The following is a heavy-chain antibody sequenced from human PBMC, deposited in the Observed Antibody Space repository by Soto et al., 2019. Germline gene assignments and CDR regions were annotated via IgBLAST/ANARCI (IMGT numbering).Heavy chain of an antibody. Sequence: GGSLRLSCAASGFAFSNYAMIWIRQVPGKGLEWVSGLYGSGGGIHYADSVKGRFAISRDNSAYSVYLQMNDLRVEDSAVYYCAKDAISLDGVWLAHDWGQGTVVTVS. J-gene: IGHJ4*02. CDR2: LYGSGGGI. CDR3: AKDAISLDGVWLAHD. D-gene: IGHD5-12*01. V-gene: IGHV3-23*01. CDR1: GFAFSNYA.